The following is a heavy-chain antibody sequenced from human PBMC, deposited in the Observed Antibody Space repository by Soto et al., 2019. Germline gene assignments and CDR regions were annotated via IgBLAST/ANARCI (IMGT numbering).Heavy chain of an antibody. CDR3: AKDRPDYDYYYGMDV. V-gene: IGHV3-23*01. CDR2: ISGSGGST. J-gene: IGHJ6*02. Sequence: GGSLRLSCAASGFTFSSYAMSWVRQAPGKGLEWVSAISGSGGSTYYADSVKGRFTISRDNSKNTLYLQMDSLRAEDTAVYYCAKDRPDYDYYYGMDVWGQGTTVTVSS. CDR1: GFTFSSYA.